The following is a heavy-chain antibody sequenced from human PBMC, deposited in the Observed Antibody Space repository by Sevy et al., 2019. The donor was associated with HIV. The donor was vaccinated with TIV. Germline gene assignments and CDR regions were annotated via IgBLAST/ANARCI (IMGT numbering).Heavy chain of an antibody. D-gene: IGHD2-2*01. Sequence: GGSLRLSCAASGFTFNRYWMSWVRQAPGKGLQWVANIKLDGSGKYYLDSVRGGFTISRDNAKNSLYLQMNSLRAEDTAVYYCARDCNSATCLWGLDVWGLGTTVTVSS. J-gene: IGHJ6*02. CDR1: GFTFNRYW. CDR3: ARDCNSATCLWGLDV. V-gene: IGHV3-7*03. CDR2: IKLDGSGK.